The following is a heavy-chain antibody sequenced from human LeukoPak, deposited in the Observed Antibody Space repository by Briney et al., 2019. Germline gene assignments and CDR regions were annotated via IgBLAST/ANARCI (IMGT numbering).Heavy chain of an antibody. V-gene: IGHV3-23*01. D-gene: IGHD3-16*01. CDR1: GLPQYSRD. Sequence: GGPLTLSCALSGLPQYSRDKGWVRRATQKALEWVYAIPASGPKTYYTGSVRGRFTISRDNSKNTVYLQMQSLRAEDTAVYYCVKEASKTFGIYTADYWGQGTLVTVSS. CDR2: IPASGPKT. CDR3: VKEASKTFGIYTADY. J-gene: IGHJ4*02.